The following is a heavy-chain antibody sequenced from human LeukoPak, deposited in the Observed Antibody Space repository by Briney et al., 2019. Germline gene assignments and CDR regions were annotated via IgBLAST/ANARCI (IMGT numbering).Heavy chain of an antibody. V-gene: IGHV4-38-2*02. CDR2: IYHSGST. J-gene: IGHJ4*02. CDR3: ARYNYYGSGSYSPRLFDY. CDR1: GYSISSGYY. Sequence: SETLSLTCTVSGYSISSGYYWGWIRQPPGKGLEWIGSIYHSGSTYYNPSLKSRVTISVDTSKNQFSLKLSSVTAADTAVYYCARYNYYGSGSYSPRLFDYWGQGTLVTVSS. D-gene: IGHD3-10*01.